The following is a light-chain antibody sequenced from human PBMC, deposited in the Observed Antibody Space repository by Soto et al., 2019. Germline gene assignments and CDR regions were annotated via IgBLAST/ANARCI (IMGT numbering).Light chain of an antibody. Sequence: IQLTQSPSSLSASVGDRVTITCRASQGIIHYLAWYQQKPGKAPKLLIYGASTLQSGVPSRFGGSGSGTEFDLTVSGRQPEAFATYFCQQLFMYPPTFCPGTKVDIK. CDR2: GAS. CDR1: QGIIHY. V-gene: IGKV1-9*01. CDR3: QQLFMYPPT. J-gene: IGKJ3*01.